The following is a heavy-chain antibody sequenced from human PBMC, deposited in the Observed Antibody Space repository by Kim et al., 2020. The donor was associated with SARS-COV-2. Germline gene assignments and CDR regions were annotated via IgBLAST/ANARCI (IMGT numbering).Heavy chain of an antibody. CDR3: ARDGYGQPKRYGY. J-gene: IGHJ4*02. CDR1: GVSVISNY. CDR2: IRSDGST. D-gene: IGHD5-18*01. Sequence: GGSLRLSCAASGVSVISNYMGWVRQAPGRGLEWMSVIRSDGSTSYADSVKGRFTVSRDGAKNTLYLQMNNLRADDTAVYYCARDGYGQPKRYGYWGRGTLVTVSS. V-gene: IGHV3-53*01.